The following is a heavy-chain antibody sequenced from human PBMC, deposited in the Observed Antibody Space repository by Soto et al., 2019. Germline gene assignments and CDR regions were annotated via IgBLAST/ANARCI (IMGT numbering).Heavy chain of an antibody. J-gene: IGHJ6*03. Sequence: PSETLSLTCTVSGGSISSGGYYWSWIRQHPGKGLEWIGYIYYSGSTYYNPSLKSRVTISVDTSKNQFSLKLSSVTAADTAVYYCARGTAVATMTYYYYYMDVWGKGTTVTVSS. V-gene: IGHV4-31*03. CDR2: IYYSGST. D-gene: IGHD5-12*01. CDR3: ARGTAVATMTYYYYYMDV. CDR1: GGSISSGGYY.